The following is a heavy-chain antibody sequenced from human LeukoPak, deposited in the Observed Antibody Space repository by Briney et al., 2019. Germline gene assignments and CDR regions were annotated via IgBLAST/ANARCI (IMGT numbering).Heavy chain of an antibody. CDR2: ISSSSSYI. CDR1: GFTFSSYS. J-gene: IGHJ4*02. V-gene: IGHV3-21*01. D-gene: IGHD6-13*01. Sequence: GGSLRLSCAASGFTFSSYSMTWVRQAPGKGLEWVSSISSSSSYIYYADSVKGRFTISRDNAKNSLYLQMNSLRAEDTAVYYCASSIAAAGTNYWGQGTLVTVSS. CDR3: ASSIAAAGTNY.